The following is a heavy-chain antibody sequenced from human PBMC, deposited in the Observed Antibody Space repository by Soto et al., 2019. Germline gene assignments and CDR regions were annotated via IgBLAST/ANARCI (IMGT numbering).Heavy chain of an antibody. CDR3: AKCSGGSCYRGELDY. CDR1: GFTFSNYA. Sequence: EVQLLESGGGLVQPGGSLRLSCAASGFTFSNYAMSWVRQTPGEGLEWVSAISGSGGSTYYADSVKGRFTISRDNSKNTLYLQMNSLRAEDTAVYYCAKCSGGSCYRGELDYWGQGTLVTVSS. CDR2: ISGSGGST. V-gene: IGHV3-23*01. D-gene: IGHD2-15*01. J-gene: IGHJ4*02.